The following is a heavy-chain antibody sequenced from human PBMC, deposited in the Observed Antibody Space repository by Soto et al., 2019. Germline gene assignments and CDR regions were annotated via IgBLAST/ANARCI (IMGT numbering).Heavy chain of an antibody. CDR3: ARDYYDSSGFSSDAFDI. CDR1: GGSISSYY. V-gene: IGHV4-59*12. CDR2: IYYSGST. Sequence: TSETLSLTCTVSGGSISSYYWSWIRQPPGKGLEWIGYIYYSGSTNYNPPLKSRVTLSVDTSKNQFSLKLSSVTAADTAVYYCARDYYDSSGFSSDAFDIWGQGTMVTVSS. J-gene: IGHJ3*02. D-gene: IGHD3-22*01.